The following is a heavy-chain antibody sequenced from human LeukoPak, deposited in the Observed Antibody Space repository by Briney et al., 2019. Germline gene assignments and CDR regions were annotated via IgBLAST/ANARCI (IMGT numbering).Heavy chain of an antibody. CDR3: VKDGSWGDYYFYFYIDV. J-gene: IGHJ6*03. Sequence: GGSLRLSCEASGFTFSNSAMAWDRQAPGKGLEWVSGISASGHYTYNADSGKGRFTISRDNSKNTLYLQMNSLRAEDTALYFCVKDGSWGDYYFYFYIDVWGKGTTVTVSS. CDR2: ISASGHYT. CDR1: GFTFSNSA. D-gene: IGHD3-16*01. V-gene: IGHV3-23*01.